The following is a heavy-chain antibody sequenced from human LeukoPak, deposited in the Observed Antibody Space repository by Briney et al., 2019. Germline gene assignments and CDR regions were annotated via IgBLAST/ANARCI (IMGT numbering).Heavy chain of an antibody. Sequence: GGSLRLSCAASGFTFSSYAMHWVRQAPGKGLVWVAVISYDGSNKYYADSVKGRFTISRDNSKNTLYLQMNSLRAEDTAVYYCARTPRWEQWLAIFDYWGQGTLVTVSS. D-gene: IGHD6-19*01. J-gene: IGHJ4*02. CDR1: GFTFSSYA. CDR2: ISYDGSNK. V-gene: IGHV3-30-3*01. CDR3: ARTPRWEQWLAIFDY.